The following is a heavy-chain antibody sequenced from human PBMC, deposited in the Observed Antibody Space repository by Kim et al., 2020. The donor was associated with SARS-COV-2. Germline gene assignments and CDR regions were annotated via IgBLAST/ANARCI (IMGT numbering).Heavy chain of an antibody. CDR3: AKAPPDLYGDYAFYDY. CDR1: GFTFSSYA. J-gene: IGHJ4*02. V-gene: IGHV3-23*01. D-gene: IGHD4-17*01. Sequence: GGSLRLSCAASGFTFSSYAMSWVRQAPGKGLEWVSAISGSGGSTYYADSVKGRFTISRDNSKNTLYLQMNSLRAEDTAVYYCAKAPPDLYGDYAFYDYWGQGTLFTVSS. CDR2: ISGSGGST.